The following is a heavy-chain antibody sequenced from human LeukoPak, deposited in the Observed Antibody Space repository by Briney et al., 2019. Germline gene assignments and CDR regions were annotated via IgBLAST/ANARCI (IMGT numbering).Heavy chain of an antibody. D-gene: IGHD5-12*01. CDR2: ISYSGST. CDR1: GGSIGSSSYY. CDR3: ANNNYVGGYVSPVGY. Sequence: SETLSLTCTVSGGSIGSSSYYWGWHRQPPGKGLEWVGRISYSGSTYYNPYPKSRVTISVDTSKNHFSLKVSSVTAADTAVYYCANNNYVGGYVSPVGYWGQGTLVTVSS. J-gene: IGHJ4*02. V-gene: IGHV4-39*02.